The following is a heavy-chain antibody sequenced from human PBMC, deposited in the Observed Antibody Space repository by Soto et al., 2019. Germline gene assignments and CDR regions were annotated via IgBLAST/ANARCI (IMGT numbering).Heavy chain of an antibody. D-gene: IGHD1-1*01. Sequence: EVQLVESGGGLVQPGGSLRLSCAAYGFIFNNYWMHWVRQAPGKGLVWVSRLHSDGSTTTYADSVKGRFTISRDNAKNTLYLQMNSLRAEDTAVYYCARQHPTSKRGGYYYPHDMDVWGQGTTVTDSS. J-gene: IGHJ6*02. CDR3: ARQHPTSKRGGYYYPHDMDV. CDR1: GFIFNNYW. V-gene: IGHV3-74*03. CDR2: LHSDGSTT.